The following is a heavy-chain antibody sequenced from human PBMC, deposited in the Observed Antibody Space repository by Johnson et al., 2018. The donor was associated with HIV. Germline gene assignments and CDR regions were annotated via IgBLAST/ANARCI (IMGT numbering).Heavy chain of an antibody. D-gene: IGHD5-12*01. V-gene: IGHV3-33*06. CDR3: AKDFGYPRPRDAFDI. CDR2: IWYDGSNK. J-gene: IGHJ3*02. CDR1: GFTFSSYG. Sequence: QVQLVESGGGVVQPGRSLRLSCAASGFTFSSYGMRWVRQAPGKGLEWVAVIWYDGSNKYYADSVKGRFTISRDNSKNTLYLQMNSLRAEDTAVYYCAKDFGYPRPRDAFDIWGQGTMVTVSS.